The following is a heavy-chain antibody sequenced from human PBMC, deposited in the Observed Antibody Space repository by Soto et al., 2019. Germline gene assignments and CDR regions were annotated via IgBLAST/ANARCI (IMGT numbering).Heavy chain of an antibody. V-gene: IGHV5-51*01. CDR2: IYPHDSDA. Sequence: PGESLKISCKASGYTFTRHWIGWVRQTPGKGLEWMGFIYPHDSDARHSPSFQGQVTISADKSITTAYLQWSSLKASDTAMYYCARVDETGNRYLDYWGQGTLVTVSS. D-gene: IGHD3-10*01. CDR3: ARVDETGNRYLDY. CDR1: GYTFTRHW. J-gene: IGHJ4*02.